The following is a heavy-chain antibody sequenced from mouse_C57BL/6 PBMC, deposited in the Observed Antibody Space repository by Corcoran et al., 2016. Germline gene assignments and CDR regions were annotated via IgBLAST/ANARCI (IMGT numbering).Heavy chain of an antibody. J-gene: IGHJ2*01. CDR1: GYTFTTYG. CDR3: AKGFDYGLDY. Sequence: QIQLVQSGPELKKPGETVKISCKASGYTFTTYGMSWVKQAPGKGLKWMGWINTYSGVPTYADDFKGRFAFSLETSASTAYLQINNLKNEDTATYFCAKGFDYGLDYWGQGTTLTVSS. V-gene: IGHV9-3*01. D-gene: IGHD1-2*01. CDR2: INTYSGVP.